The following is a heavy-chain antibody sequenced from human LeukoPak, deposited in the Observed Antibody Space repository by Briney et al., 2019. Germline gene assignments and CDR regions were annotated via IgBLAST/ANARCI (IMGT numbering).Heavy chain of an antibody. D-gene: IGHD3-22*01. CDR1: GFTVSSNS. J-gene: IGHJ4*02. V-gene: IGHV3-53*01. Sequence: PGGSLRLSCTVSGFTVSSNSMSWVRQAPGKGLEWVSFIYSDNTHYSDSVKGRFTISRDNAKNSLYLQMNSLRAEDTAVYYCARDLRSSGYYAFDYWGQGTLVTVSS. CDR3: ARDLRSSGYYAFDY. CDR2: IYSDNT.